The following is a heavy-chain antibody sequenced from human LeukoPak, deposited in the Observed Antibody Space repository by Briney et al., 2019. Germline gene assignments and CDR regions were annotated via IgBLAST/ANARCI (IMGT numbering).Heavy chain of an antibody. D-gene: IGHD1-26*01. CDR3: ARHLVPGGSGSYYYVYYYYYGMDV. J-gene: IGHJ6*02. CDR1: GGSISSYY. CDR2: IYYSGST. Sequence: PSETLSLTCTVSGGSISSYYWSWIRQPPGKGLEWIGYIYYSGSTNYNPSLKSRVTISVDTSKNQFSLKLSSVTAADTAVYYCARHLVPGGSGSYYYVYYYYYGMDVWGQGTTVTVSS. V-gene: IGHV4-59*08.